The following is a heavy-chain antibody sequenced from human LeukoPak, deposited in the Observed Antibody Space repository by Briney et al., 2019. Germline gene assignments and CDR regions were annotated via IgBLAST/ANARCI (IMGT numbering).Heavy chain of an antibody. CDR3: PLRGGGRWLQLSPDY. V-gene: IGHV4-39*01. CDR1: GGSISSSSYY. J-gene: IGHJ4*02. CDR2: INHSGST. Sequence: PSETLSLTCTVSGGSISSSSYYWSWIRQPPGKGLEWMGEINHSGSTNYNPSLKSRVTISVDTSKNQFSLKLSSVTAADTAVYYCPLRGGGRWLQLSPDYWGQGTLVTVSS. D-gene: IGHD5-24*01.